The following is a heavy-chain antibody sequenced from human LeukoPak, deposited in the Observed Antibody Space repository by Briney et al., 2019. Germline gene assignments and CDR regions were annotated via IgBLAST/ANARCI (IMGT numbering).Heavy chain of an antibody. D-gene: IGHD6-13*01. CDR1: GFTFSSYA. Sequence: PGGSLRLSCAASGFTFSSYAMSWVRQLPGKGLEWVANIKQDAGEIRYVDSVKGRFTISRDNAKNSVYLQMNSLRAEDTGVYYCARLGSSWDFFDFWGQGTLVTVS. J-gene: IGHJ4*02. V-gene: IGHV3-7*01. CDR3: ARLGSSWDFFDF. CDR2: IKQDAGEI.